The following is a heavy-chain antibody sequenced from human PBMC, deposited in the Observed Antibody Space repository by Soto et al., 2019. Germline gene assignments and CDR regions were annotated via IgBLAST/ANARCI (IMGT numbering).Heavy chain of an antibody. CDR3: ARARDWLYYYYYYMDV. CDR1: RDVVLSND. D-gene: IGHD3-9*01. Sequence: PRLCGSSSRDVVLSNDMIMVKKTPGKGLEWVSVIYSGGSTYYADSVKGRFTISRDNSKNTLYLQMNSLRAEDTAVYYCARARDWLYYYYYYMDVWGKGTTVTVSS. CDR2: IYSGGST. J-gene: IGHJ6*03. V-gene: IGHV3-66*01.